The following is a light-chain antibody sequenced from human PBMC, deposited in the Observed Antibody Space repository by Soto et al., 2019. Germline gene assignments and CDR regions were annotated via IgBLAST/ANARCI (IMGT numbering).Light chain of an antibody. J-gene: IGLJ1*01. CDR3: SSYRSDNRDYV. CDR2: EVS. Sequence: QSVLTKPASVSGSPGQSITISCTGTSSDVGGYNYVSWYQQHPGKAPKLMIYEVSNRPSGVSNRFSGSKSGNTASLTISGLQAEDEAHYYCSSYRSDNRDYVFGTGTKVTV. CDR1: SSDVGGYNY. V-gene: IGLV2-14*01.